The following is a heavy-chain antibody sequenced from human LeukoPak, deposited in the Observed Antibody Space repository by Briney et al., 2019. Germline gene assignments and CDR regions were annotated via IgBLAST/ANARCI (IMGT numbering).Heavy chain of an antibody. J-gene: IGHJ4*02. Sequence: GESLKISCKGSGYSFTSYWIGRVRQMPGKGLEWMGIIYPGDSDTRYSPSFQGQVTISADKSISTAYLQWSSLKASDTAMYYCARLNEGYCSGGSCYRGLFDYWGQGTLVTVSS. V-gene: IGHV5-51*01. D-gene: IGHD2-15*01. CDR2: IYPGDSDT. CDR3: ARLNEGYCSGGSCYRGLFDY. CDR1: GYSFTSYW.